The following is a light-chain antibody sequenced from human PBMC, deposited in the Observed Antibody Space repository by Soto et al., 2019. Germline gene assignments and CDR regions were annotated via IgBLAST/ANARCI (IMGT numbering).Light chain of an antibody. V-gene: IGKV3-15*01. CDR3: QQYNNWPRT. CDR1: QSVSSN. CDR2: GAS. J-gene: IGKJ1*01. Sequence: EIVMTQSPATLSVSPGERATLSCRASQSVSSNLAWYQQKPGQAPRLLIYGASTRATGIPARFSGSGSGTEFTLTISSLQSEDFAIYSCQQYNNWPRTFGQGTKVELK.